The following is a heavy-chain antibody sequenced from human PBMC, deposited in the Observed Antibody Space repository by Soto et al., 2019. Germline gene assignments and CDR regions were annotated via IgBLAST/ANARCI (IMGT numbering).Heavy chain of an antibody. V-gene: IGHV4-4*07. J-gene: IGHJ5*02. Sequence: SYTLSDTYAVAGGSMNNYVWSWIRQSAGKGLECIGRIYSSGSTYYNPSLKSRVTMSVDTSKNQFSLSLTSMTAADTAVYYCARGLSAFDPWGQGTLVTVSS. CDR1: GGSMNNYV. D-gene: IGHD3-16*01. CDR2: IYSSGST. CDR3: ARGLSAFDP.